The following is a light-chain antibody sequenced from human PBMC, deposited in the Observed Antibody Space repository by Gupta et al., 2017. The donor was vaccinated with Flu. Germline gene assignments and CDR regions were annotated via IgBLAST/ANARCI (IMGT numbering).Light chain of an antibody. V-gene: IGKV1-39*01. CDR2: AAS. CDR3: LQSDSTPLT. CDR1: QSIRSY. J-gene: IGKJ4*01. Sequence: IQMTQSPSSLSASVGDRVTITCRASQSIRSYLNWYQQKPGNAPKLLIYAASSLQSGVPSRFSGSGSGTDFTLTISRLQPEDFATYYCLQSDSTPLTFGGGTKVEIK.